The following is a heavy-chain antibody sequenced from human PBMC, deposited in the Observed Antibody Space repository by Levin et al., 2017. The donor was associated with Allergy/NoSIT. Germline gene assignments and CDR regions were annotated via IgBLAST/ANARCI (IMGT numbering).Heavy chain of an antibody. CDR1: GFTFSSYA. CDR2: ISASGGTT. CDR3: AKRVNAVAGDTRRYYYYFGMDV. Sequence: GGSLRLSCAASGFTFSSYAMSWVRQAPGKGLEWVSVISASGGTTYYADSVKGRFTISRDNSKNTLYLQMNSLRAEDTAVYYCAKRVNAVAGDTRRYYYYFGMDVWGQGTTVTVSS. J-gene: IGHJ6*02. D-gene: IGHD6-19*01. V-gene: IGHV3-23*01.